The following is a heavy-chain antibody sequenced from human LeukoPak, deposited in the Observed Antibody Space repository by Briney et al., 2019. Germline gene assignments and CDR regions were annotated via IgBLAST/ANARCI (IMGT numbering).Heavy chain of an antibody. D-gene: IGHD3-22*01. J-gene: IGHJ4*02. V-gene: IGHV1-46*01. CDR1: GYTFTSYY. CDR2: INPSGGST. Sequence: ASVKVSCKASGYTFTSYYMHWVRQAPGQGPEWMGIINPSGGSTSYAQKFQGRVTMTRDTSTSTVYMELSSLRSEDTAVYYCARVEEYYYDSSPPGYWGQGTLVTVSS. CDR3: ARVEEYYYDSSPPGY.